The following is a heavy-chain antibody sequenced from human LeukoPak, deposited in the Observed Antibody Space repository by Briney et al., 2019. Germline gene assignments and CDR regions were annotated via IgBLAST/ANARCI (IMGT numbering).Heavy chain of an antibody. CDR3: ASYTRVRGVIMRDSYYYYGMDV. Sequence: GGSLRLSCAASGFTFSSYAMSWVRQAPGKGLEWVSAINGSGGSTYYADSVKGRFTISRDNSKNTLYLQMNSLRAEDTAVYYCASYTRVRGVIMRDSYYYYGMDVWGQGTTVTVSS. V-gene: IGHV3-23*01. J-gene: IGHJ6*02. CDR2: INGSGGST. D-gene: IGHD3-10*01. CDR1: GFTFSSYA.